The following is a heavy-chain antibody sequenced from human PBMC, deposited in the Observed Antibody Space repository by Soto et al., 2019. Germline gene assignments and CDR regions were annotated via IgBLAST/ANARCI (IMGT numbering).Heavy chain of an antibody. Sequence: EVQLLDSGGGLVQPGGSLRLSCAASGFTFSSYAMSWVRQAPGKGLEWVSVISGSGGTTYYADSVKGRFTISRDNPKNTLYLQMNSLRAEDTAVYYCAKAWNYDYSYYDMDVWGQGTTVTVSS. V-gene: IGHV3-23*01. CDR3: AKAWNYDYSYYDMDV. CDR2: ISGSGGTT. CDR1: GFTFSSYA. D-gene: IGHD1-7*01. J-gene: IGHJ6*02.